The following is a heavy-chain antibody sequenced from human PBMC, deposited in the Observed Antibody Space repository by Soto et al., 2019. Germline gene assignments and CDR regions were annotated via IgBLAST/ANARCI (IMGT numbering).Heavy chain of an antibody. V-gene: IGHV4-30-2*01. CDR3: ARPYYNILTGYPPPAESFQH. CDR2: IYHSGST. CDR1: GGSISSGGYS. Sequence: SETLSLTCAVSGGSISSGGYSWSWIRQPPGKGLEWIGYIYHSGSTYYNPSLKSRVTISVDRSKNQFSLKLSSVTAADTAVYYCARPYYNILTGYPPPAESFQHWGQGTLVTVS. J-gene: IGHJ1*01. D-gene: IGHD3-9*01.